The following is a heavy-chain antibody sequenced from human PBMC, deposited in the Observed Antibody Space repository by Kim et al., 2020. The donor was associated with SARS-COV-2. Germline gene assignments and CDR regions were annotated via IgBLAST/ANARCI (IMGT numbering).Heavy chain of an antibody. V-gene: IGHV1-2*06. CDR2: INPNSGGT. CDR3: ARVATVTNKELYGRGPFDY. Sequence: ASVKVSCKASGYTFTGYYMHWVRQAPGQGLEWMGRINPNSGGTNYAQKFQGRVTMTRDTSISTAYMELSRLRSDDTAVYYCARVATVTNKELYGRGPFDYWGQGTLVTVSS. D-gene: IGHD4-4*01. CDR1: GYTFTGYY. J-gene: IGHJ4*02.